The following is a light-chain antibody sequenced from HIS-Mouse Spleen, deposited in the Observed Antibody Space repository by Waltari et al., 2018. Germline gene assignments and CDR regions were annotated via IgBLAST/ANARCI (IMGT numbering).Light chain of an antibody. V-gene: IGLV2-18*02. CDR3: SSYTSSSTV. J-gene: IGLJ1*01. CDR2: EVS. Sequence: QSALTQPPSVSGSPGQSVTISCTGTRSAVGIYNRVSWYQQPPGTAPKLMIYEVSNRPSGVPDRFSGSKSGNTASLTISGLQAEDEADYYCSSYTSSSTVFGTGTKVTVL. CDR1: RSAVGIYNR.